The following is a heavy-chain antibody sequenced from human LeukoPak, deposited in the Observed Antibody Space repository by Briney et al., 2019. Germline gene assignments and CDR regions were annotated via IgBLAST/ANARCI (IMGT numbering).Heavy chain of an antibody. CDR1: GFTFSNYN. Sequence: GGSLRLSCAASGFTFSNYNLNWVRQAPGKGLEWVSFISSTSISTYYADSVKGRFTISRDNTKNSLYLQMNSLRAEDTAVYYCARINSGRHLGDAFDIWGQGTTVTVSS. J-gene: IGHJ3*02. CDR3: ARINSGRHLGDAFDI. V-gene: IGHV3-48*04. D-gene: IGHD1-26*01. CDR2: ISSTSIST.